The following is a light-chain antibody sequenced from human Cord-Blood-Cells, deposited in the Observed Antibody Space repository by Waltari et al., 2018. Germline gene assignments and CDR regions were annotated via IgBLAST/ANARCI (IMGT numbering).Light chain of an antibody. CDR1: SSEVGGITY. CDR2: DAS. CDR3: SSYTSGSTRVV. V-gene: IGLV2-14*01. Sequence: QSALTHPAPVSGSPGQPSPIPCPGPSSEVGGITYFPCYQQHPAKAPKPMIFDASNRPSGVSNLFSGSRSNNATSLTISGLQAEDEADYYCSSYTSGSTRVVFGGGTKLTVL. J-gene: IGLJ2*01.